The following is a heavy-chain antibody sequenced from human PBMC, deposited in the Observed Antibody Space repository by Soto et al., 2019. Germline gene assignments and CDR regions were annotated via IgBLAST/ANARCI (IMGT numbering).Heavy chain of an antibody. Sequence: GSLRLSCAASGFTFSSYSMSWVRQAPGKGLEWVSSISSSSSYIYYADSVKGRFTISRDNAKNSLYLQMNSLRAEDTAVYYCARDLSRSGGSCDAFDIWGQGTMVTVS. J-gene: IGHJ3*02. CDR2: ISSSSSYI. V-gene: IGHV3-21*01. CDR3: ARDLSRSGGSCDAFDI. D-gene: IGHD2-15*01. CDR1: GFTFSSYS.